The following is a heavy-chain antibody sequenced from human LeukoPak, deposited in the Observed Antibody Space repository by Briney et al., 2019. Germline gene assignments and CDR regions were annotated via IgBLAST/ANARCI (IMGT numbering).Heavy chain of an antibody. CDR3: ARHGTPGTNLNWFDP. J-gene: IGHJ5*02. D-gene: IGHD1-1*01. Sequence: SQTLSLTCTVSGGSISSGGYYWSWIRQPPGKGLEWIGYIYYSGSTNYNPSLKSRVTISVDTSKSQFSLKLSSVTAADTAVYYCARHGTPGTNLNWFDPWGQGTLVTVSS. CDR2: IYYSGST. V-gene: IGHV4-61*08. CDR1: GGSISSGGYY.